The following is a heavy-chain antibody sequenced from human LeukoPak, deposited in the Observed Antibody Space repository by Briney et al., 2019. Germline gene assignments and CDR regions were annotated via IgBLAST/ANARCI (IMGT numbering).Heavy chain of an antibody. D-gene: IGHD1-26*01. V-gene: IGHV4-39*07. J-gene: IGHJ6*03. CDR2: IYYSGSS. CDR3: ARESSHKGAHYMDV. Sequence: SETLSLTCTVSGGSISSSSYYWGWIRQPPGKGLEWIGSIYYSGSSYYNPSLKSRVTISVDKSKNQFSLKLSSVTAADTAVYFCARESSHKGAHYMDVWGKGTTVTISS. CDR1: GGSISSSSYY.